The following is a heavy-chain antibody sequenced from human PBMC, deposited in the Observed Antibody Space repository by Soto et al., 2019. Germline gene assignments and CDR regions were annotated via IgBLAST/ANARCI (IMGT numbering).Heavy chain of an antibody. D-gene: IGHD5-18*01. CDR1: CGSISSSSYY. Sequence: WETLSLTCTVSCGSISSSSYYWGWIRQPPGKGLEWIGSIYYSGSTYYNPSLKSRVTISVDTSKNQFSLKLSSVTAADTAVYYCARHPLIQLWHVLPSPNNWFDPWGQGTLVTVSS. V-gene: IGHV4-39*01. J-gene: IGHJ5*02. CDR2: IYYSGST. CDR3: ARHPLIQLWHVLPSPNNWFDP.